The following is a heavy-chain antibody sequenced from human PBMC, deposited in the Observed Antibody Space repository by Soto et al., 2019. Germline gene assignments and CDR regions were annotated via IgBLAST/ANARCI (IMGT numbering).Heavy chain of an antibody. V-gene: IGHV3-15*07. Sequence: SGGSLRLSCAASGFTFSNAWMNWVRQAPGKELEWVGRIKSKTDGGTTDYAAPVKGRFTISRDDSKNTLYLQMNSLKTEDTAVYYCGGLDYSLYYYYGMDVWGQGTTVTVSS. CDR1: GFTFSNAW. D-gene: IGHD2-15*01. J-gene: IGHJ6*02. CDR2: IKSKTDGGTT. CDR3: GGLDYSLYYYYGMDV.